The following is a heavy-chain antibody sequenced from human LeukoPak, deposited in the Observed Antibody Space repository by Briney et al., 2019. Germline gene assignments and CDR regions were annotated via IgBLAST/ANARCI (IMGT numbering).Heavy chain of an antibody. CDR2: IYYSGST. D-gene: IGHD6-13*01. Sequence: PSETLSLTCAVYGGSFSGYYWSWIRQPPGKGLEWIGYIYYSGSTNYNPSLKSRVTISVDTSKNQFSLKLSSVTAADTAVYYCAGGWGSSWYNWFDPWGQGTLVTVSS. V-gene: IGHV4-59*01. CDR3: AGGWGSSWYNWFDP. J-gene: IGHJ5*02. CDR1: GGSFSGYY.